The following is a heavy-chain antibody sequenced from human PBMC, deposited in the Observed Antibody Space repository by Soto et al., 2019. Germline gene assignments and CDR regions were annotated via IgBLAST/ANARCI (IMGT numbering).Heavy chain of an antibody. D-gene: IGHD6-13*01. V-gene: IGHV2-26*04. CDR1: GFSLSNAGLG. CDR2: IFSNDEK. CDR3: ALTYSTSWYWFDP. J-gene: IGHJ5*02. Sequence: QVTVKESGPVLVKPTETLTLTCTVSGFSLSNAGLGVSWIRQPPGKALEWLAHIFSNDEKSYSTSLKSRLTISXDPXKSQVVLTMTNMDPVDTATYYCALTYSTSWYWFDPWGQGTLVTVSS.